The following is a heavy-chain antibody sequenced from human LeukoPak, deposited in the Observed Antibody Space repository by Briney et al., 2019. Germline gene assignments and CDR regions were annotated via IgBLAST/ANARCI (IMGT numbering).Heavy chain of an antibody. V-gene: IGHV3-7*03. J-gene: IGHJ4*02. Sequence: PGGSLRLSCAVSGFTFSDHWMNWVRQAPGKGLEWVANIKPEGSEKYYVDSVKGRFTISRDNAENSLFLQMNGLRPEDTAVFYCARGQYTDGLSYWGQGTLVTVSS. D-gene: IGHD5-24*01. CDR1: GFTFSDHW. CDR2: IKPEGSEK. CDR3: ARGQYTDGLSY.